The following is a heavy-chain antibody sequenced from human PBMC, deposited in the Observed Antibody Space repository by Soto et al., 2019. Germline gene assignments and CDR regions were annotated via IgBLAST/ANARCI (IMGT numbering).Heavy chain of an antibody. CDR3: ARIKYSSTFDY. V-gene: IGHV3-7*01. Sequence: EVQLVESGGGLVQPGGSLRLSCAASGFTFSSYWMSWVRQAPGKGLEWVANIKQDGSEKYYVDSVKGRFTISRDNAKNSLYLQMNSLGAADTAVYYCARIKYSSTFDYWGQGTLVTVSS. D-gene: IGHD6-13*01. J-gene: IGHJ4*02. CDR2: IKQDGSEK. CDR1: GFTFSSYW.